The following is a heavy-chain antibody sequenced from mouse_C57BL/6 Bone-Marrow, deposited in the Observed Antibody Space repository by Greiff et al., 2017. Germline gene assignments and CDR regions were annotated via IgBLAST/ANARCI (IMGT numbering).Heavy chain of an antibody. CDR3: ARHDGDWFAY. V-gene: IGHV5-12*01. CDR1: GFNFSDYY. J-gene: IGHJ3*01. CDR2: ISNGGGST. Sequence: EVKLVESGGGLVQPGGSLKLSCAASGFNFSDYYMYWVRQTPEKRLAWVAYISNGGGSTYYPDTVKGRFTISRDNAKNTLYLQMSRLKSEDSVMYYCARHDGDWFAYWGKGTLVTVSA.